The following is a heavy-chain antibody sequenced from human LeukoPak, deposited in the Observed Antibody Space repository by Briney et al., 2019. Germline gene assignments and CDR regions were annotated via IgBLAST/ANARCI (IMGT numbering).Heavy chain of an antibody. J-gene: IGHJ4*02. Sequence: PSETLSLTXAVYGGSFSGYYWSWIRQPPGKGMEWIGEINHSGSTNYNPSLKSRVTISVDTSKNQFSLKLSSVTAADTAVYYCARTRLLYPVDYWGQGTLVTVSS. D-gene: IGHD2-15*01. CDR3: ARTRLLYPVDY. V-gene: IGHV4-34*01. CDR1: GGSFSGYY. CDR2: INHSGST.